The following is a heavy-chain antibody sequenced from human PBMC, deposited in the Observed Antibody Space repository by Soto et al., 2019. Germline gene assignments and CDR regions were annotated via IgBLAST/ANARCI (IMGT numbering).Heavy chain of an antibody. Sequence: QVQLVQSGADVKKPGSSVKVSCKTSGGSFGSSAISWVRQAPAQGLEWMGEIIPVFDKANYAQNFQGRLTTTADEPTGTVFMQLSSLRSEDTAVYFCARLRRDWGDAFDLWGLGTVVTVSS. V-gene: IGHV1-69*01. CDR2: IIPVFDKA. CDR1: GGSFGSSA. CDR3: ARLRRDWGDAFDL. J-gene: IGHJ3*01. D-gene: IGHD3-16*01.